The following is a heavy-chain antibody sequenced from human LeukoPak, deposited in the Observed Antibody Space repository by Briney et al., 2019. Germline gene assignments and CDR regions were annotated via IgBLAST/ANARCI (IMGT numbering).Heavy chain of an antibody. CDR3: ARDRGDPLTGYLDAFDI. J-gene: IGHJ3*02. Sequence: SETLSLTCTVSGASVSSGTYYWTWIRQPPGQGLEWIGYVYSSGSTNYSPSLKSRVTMSLEMSKNQFSLRLSSVTAADTAVYYCARDRGDPLTGYLDAFDIWGQGTMVTVSS. CDR1: GASVSSGTYY. V-gene: IGHV4-61*01. CDR2: VYSSGST. D-gene: IGHD3-9*01.